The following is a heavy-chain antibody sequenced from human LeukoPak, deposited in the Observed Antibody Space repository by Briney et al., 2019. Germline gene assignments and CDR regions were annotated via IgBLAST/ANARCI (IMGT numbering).Heavy chain of an antibody. J-gene: IGHJ4*02. D-gene: IGHD3-22*01. CDR2: ISPNSGGT. CDR3: ARGDYYDSSALLRY. Sequence: ASVKVSCKASGYTFNAYYIHWVRQAPGQGLEWMGWISPNSGGTIYAQKFQGRVTMTRDTSISTAYMELSRLRSDDTAVYYCARGDYYDSSALLRYWGQGTLVTVSS. CDR1: GYTFNAYY. V-gene: IGHV1-2*02.